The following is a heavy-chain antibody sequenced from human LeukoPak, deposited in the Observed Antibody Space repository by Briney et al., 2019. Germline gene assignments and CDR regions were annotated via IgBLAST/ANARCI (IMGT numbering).Heavy chain of an antibody. CDR3: GRGYSSRWYEAYFDY. CDR1: GYTFTSYA. J-gene: IGHJ4*02. CDR2: INAGNGNT. Sequence: ASVKVSCKASGYTFTSYAMHWVRQAPGQRLEWMGWINAGNGNTKYSQKFQGRVTITRDTSASTAYMELSSLRSEDTAVYYCGRGYSSRWYEAYFDYWGQGTLVTVSS. D-gene: IGHD6-13*01. V-gene: IGHV1-3*01.